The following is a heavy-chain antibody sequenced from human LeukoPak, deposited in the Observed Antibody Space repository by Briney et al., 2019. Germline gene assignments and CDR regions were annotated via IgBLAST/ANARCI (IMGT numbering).Heavy chain of an antibody. CDR3: ARGYSSDWFFDY. D-gene: IGHD6-19*01. V-gene: IGHV4-38-2*01. CDR1: GYSISSGYV. J-gene: IGHJ4*02. Sequence: SETLSLTCAVSGYSISSGYVWGWIRQPPGKGLEWIGSSHYTGSTYYNPSLKSRLTISLDTSKNQLSLKLSSVTAADTAVYYCARGYSSDWFFDYWGQGTLVTVSS. CDR2: SHYTGST.